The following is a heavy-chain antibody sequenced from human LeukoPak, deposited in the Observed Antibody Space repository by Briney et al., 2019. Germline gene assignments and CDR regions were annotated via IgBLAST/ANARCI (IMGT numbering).Heavy chain of an antibody. D-gene: IGHD3-3*01. J-gene: IGHJ4*02. Sequence: SETLSLTCTVSGGSISSSSYYWGWIRQPPGKGLEWIGYIYYSGSTYYNPSLKSRVTISVDTSKNQFSLKLSSVTAADTAVYYCASTIFGVVANYFDYWGQGTLVTVSS. CDR3: ASTIFGVVANYFDY. CDR2: IYYSGST. V-gene: IGHV4-30-4*08. CDR1: GGSISSSSYY.